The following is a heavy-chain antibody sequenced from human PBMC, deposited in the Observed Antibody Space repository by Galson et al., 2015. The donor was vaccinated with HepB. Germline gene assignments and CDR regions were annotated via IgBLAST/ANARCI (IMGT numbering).Heavy chain of an antibody. Sequence: SLRLSCAASGFTFSSYAMHWVRQAPGKGLEWVAVISYDGSNKYYADSVKGRFTISRDNSKNTLYLQMNSLRAKDTAVYYCAREWVKSLMVYARNGVDYWGQGTLVTVSS. CDR2: ISYDGSNK. D-gene: IGHD2-8*01. J-gene: IGHJ4*02. CDR3: AREWVKSLMVYARNGVDY. CDR1: GFTFSSYA. V-gene: IGHV3-30-3*01.